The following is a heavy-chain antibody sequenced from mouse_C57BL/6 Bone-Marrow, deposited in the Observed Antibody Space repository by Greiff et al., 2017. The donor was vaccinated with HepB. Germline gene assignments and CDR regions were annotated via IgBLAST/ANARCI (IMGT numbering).Heavy chain of an antibody. V-gene: IGHV5-4*01. Sequence: DVMLVESGGGLVKPGGSLKLSCAASGFTFSSYAMSWVRQTPEKRLEWVATISDGGSYTYYPDNVKGRFTISRDNAKNNLYLQMSHLKSEDTAMYYCARENSNYSWFAYWGQGTLVTVSA. CDR2: ISDGGSYT. CDR3: ARENSNYSWFAY. D-gene: IGHD2-5*01. J-gene: IGHJ3*01. CDR1: GFTFSSYA.